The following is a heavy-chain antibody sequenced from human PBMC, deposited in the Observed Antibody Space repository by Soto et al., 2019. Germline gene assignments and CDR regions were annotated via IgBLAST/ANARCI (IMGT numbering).Heavy chain of an antibody. D-gene: IGHD7-27*01. Sequence: LRLSCAASGFTFSSYGMHWVRQAPGKGLEWVAVIWYDGSNKYYADSVKGRFTISRDNSKNTLYLQMNSLRAEDTAVYYCARDTDWGSPYYGMDVWGQGTTVTVSS. CDR2: IWYDGSNK. J-gene: IGHJ6*02. CDR3: ARDTDWGSPYYGMDV. V-gene: IGHV3-33*01. CDR1: GFTFSSYG.